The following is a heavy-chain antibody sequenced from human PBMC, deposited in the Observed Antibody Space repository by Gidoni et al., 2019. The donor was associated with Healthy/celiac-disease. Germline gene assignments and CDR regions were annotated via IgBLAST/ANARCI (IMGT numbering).Heavy chain of an antibody. CDR1: GGSISSSSYY. D-gene: IGHD4-17*01. CDR3: ARDPAPDDYGEGGAFDI. CDR2: IYYSGST. V-gene: IGHV4-39*07. Sequence: QLQLQESGPGLVKPSETLSLTCTVSGGSISSSSYYWGWIRQPPGKGLEWIGSIYYSGSTYYNPSLKSRVTISVDTSKNQFSLKLSSVTAADTAVYYCARDPAPDDYGEGGAFDIWGQGTMVTVSS. J-gene: IGHJ3*02.